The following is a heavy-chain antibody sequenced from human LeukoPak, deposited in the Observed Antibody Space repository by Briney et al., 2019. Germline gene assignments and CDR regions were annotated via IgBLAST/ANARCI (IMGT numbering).Heavy chain of an antibody. CDR2: IGANGDRI. D-gene: IGHD7-27*01. Sequence: PGGSLRLSCAASGFTFGGYAMSWVRQAPGKGLEWVSSIGANGDRIYSADSVKGRLTISRDNSKKTLYLQMNSLRAEDTAIYFCAKVHYTGGFPGRNYSDSWGQGTPVTVSS. J-gene: IGHJ4*02. CDR1: GFTFGGYA. V-gene: IGHV3-23*01. CDR3: AKVHYTGGFPGRNYSDS.